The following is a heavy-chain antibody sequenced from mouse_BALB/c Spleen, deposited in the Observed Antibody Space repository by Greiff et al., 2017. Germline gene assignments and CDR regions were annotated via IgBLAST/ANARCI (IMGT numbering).Heavy chain of an antibody. CDR1: GYTFTDYA. Sequence: QVQLQQSGAELVRPGVSVKISCKGSGYTFTDYAMHWVKQSHAKSLEWIGVISTYYGDASYNQKFKGKATMTVDKSSSTAYMELARLTSEDSAIYYCAREPSTLYYDYDAFAYWGQGTLVTVSA. J-gene: IGHJ3*01. D-gene: IGHD2-4*01. CDR2: ISTYYGDA. CDR3: AREPSTLYYDYDAFAY. V-gene: IGHV1S137*01.